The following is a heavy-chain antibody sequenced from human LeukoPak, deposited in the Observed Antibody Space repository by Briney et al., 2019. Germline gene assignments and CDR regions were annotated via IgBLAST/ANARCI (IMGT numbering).Heavy chain of an antibody. CDR1: GGTFSSYA. D-gene: IGHD1-7*01. Sequence: SVKVSCKASGGTFSSYAIGWGRKAPGQGLEWMGRIIPIFGTANYAQKFQGRVTITTDESTSPAYMELSSLRSEDTAVYYCASSPGITGTTLDYWGQGTLVTVSS. CDR3: ASSPGITGTTLDY. CDR2: IIPIFGTA. V-gene: IGHV1-69*05. J-gene: IGHJ4*02.